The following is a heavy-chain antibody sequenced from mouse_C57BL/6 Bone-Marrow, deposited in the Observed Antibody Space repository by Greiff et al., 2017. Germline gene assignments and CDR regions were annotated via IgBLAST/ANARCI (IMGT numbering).Heavy chain of an antibody. D-gene: IGHD1-1*01. J-gene: IGHJ4*01. CDR1: GFTFSDYY. V-gene: IGHV5-16*01. CDR3: AREGSSLYAMDY. Sequence: EVTLMESEGGLVQPGSSMKLSCTASGFTFSDYYMAWVHQVPEKGLEWVANINYDGSSTYYLDSLKSRFIISIDNAKNILYLQMSSLKSEDTATYYCAREGSSLYAMDYWGQGTSVTVSS. CDR2: INYDGSST.